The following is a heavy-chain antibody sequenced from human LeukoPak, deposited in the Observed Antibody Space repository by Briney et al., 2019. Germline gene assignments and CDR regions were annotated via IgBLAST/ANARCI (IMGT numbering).Heavy chain of an antibody. Sequence: ASVKVSCKASGYTFTGYYMHWVRQAPRQGLEWMGWINPNSGGTNYAQKFQGRVTMTRDTSISTAYMELRSLRSDDTAVYYCARIARVRVPYFDYWGQGTLVTVSS. CDR3: ARIARVRVPYFDY. D-gene: IGHD4/OR15-4a*01. CDR2: INPNSGGT. V-gene: IGHV1-2*02. CDR1: GYTFTGYY. J-gene: IGHJ4*02.